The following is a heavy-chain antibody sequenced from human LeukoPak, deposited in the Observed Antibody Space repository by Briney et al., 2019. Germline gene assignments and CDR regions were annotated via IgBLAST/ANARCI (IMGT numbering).Heavy chain of an antibody. J-gene: IGHJ4*02. CDR2: ISSSTSHI. CDR1: GFTSSIYS. CDR3: ARVAYGVYGFDN. D-gene: IGHD4-17*01. Sequence: GFLRLSCATSGFTSSIYSINWVRQAPGEGVGWVSSISSSTSHIYEADSAKGRFTPSRDNAKKSLYLQMSSLRAEDTDVYYTARVAYGVYGFDNSGQGNLGTVSS. V-gene: IGHV3-21*01.